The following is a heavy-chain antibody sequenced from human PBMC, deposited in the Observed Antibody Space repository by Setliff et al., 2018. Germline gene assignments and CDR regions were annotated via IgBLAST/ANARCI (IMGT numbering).Heavy chain of an antibody. CDR1: GDSISGTYY. Sequence: SETLSLTCNVSGDSISGTYYWAWIRQPPGKGLEWIGRIHYRGTTYSNASLASRLTISVDSAKNQFSLKLTSVTAADTAVYYCARTGTYRYFDYWGQGTRVTVSS. CDR2: IHYRGTT. D-gene: IGHD1-1*01. V-gene: IGHV4-39*01. J-gene: IGHJ4*02. CDR3: ARTGTYRYFDY.